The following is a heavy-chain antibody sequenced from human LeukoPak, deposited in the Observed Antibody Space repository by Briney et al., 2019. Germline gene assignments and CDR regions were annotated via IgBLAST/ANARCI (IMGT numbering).Heavy chain of an antibody. V-gene: IGHV4-59*01. CDR2: IYYSGST. D-gene: IGHD3-22*01. CDR3: ATGEQLLRSFQH. Sequence: PSETLSLTCTVSGGSISSYYWSWIRQPPGKGLEWIGYIYYSGSTNYNPYLKSRVTISVDTSKNQFSLKLSTVTAADTAVYYCATGEQLLRSFQHWGQGTLVTLSS. J-gene: IGHJ1*01. CDR1: GGSISSYY.